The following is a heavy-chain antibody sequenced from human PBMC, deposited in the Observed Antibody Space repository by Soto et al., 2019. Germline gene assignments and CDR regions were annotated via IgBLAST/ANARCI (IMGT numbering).Heavy chain of an antibody. D-gene: IGHD2-15*01. CDR2: IWYDGSNK. CDR3: ARSTPHCSGGSCYSDYFDY. V-gene: IGHV3-33*01. Sequence: GGSLRLSCAASGFTFSSYGMHWVRQAPGKXLEWVAVIWYDGSNKYYADSVKGRFTIPRDNSKNTLYLQMNSLRAEDTAVYYCARSTPHCSGGSCYSDYFDYWGQGTLVTVFS. J-gene: IGHJ4*02. CDR1: GFTFSSYG.